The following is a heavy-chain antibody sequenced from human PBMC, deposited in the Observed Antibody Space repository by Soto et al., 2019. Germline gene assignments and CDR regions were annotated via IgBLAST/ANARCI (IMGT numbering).Heavy chain of an antibody. CDR2: ISGSGGST. D-gene: IGHD2-15*01. Sequence: EVQLLESGGGLVQPGGSLRLSCAASGFTFSSYAMSWVRQAPGKGLEWVSAISGSGGSTYYADSVKGRFTISRDNSKNTLYLQMNTLRAEDTAVYYCAKAKDIVVVVAVGAFDIWGQGTMVTFSS. V-gene: IGHV3-23*01. J-gene: IGHJ3*02. CDR1: GFTFSSYA. CDR3: AKAKDIVVVVAVGAFDI.